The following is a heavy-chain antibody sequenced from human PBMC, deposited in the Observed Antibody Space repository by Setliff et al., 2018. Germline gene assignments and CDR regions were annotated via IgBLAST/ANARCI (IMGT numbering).Heavy chain of an antibody. V-gene: IGHV4-4*02. D-gene: IGHD6-13*01. J-gene: IGHJ6*03. CDR2: IYHSGST. Sequence: SETLSLTCAVSGGSISSSNWWSWVRQPPGKGLEWIGEIYHSGSTNYNPSLKSRVTISVDKSKNQFSLKLSSVTAADTAVYYCGSRGGSSSWSLYYYYYYMDVWGKGTTVTVSS. CDR3: GSRGGSSSWSLYYYYYYMDV. CDR1: GGSISSSNW.